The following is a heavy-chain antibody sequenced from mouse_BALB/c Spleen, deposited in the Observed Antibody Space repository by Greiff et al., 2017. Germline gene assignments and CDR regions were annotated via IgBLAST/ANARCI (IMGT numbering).Heavy chain of an antibody. CDR2: IDPYNGGT. Sequence: EVKLMESGPELVKPGASVKVSCKASGYAFTSYNMYWVKQSHGKSLEWIGYIDPYNGGTSYNQKFKGKATLTVDKSSSTAYMHLNSLTSEDSAVYYCARLGRLRPYYAMDYWGQGTSVTVSS. CDR1: GYAFTSYN. J-gene: IGHJ4*01. V-gene: IGHV1S135*01. CDR3: ARLGRLRPYYAMDY. D-gene: IGHD1-2*01.